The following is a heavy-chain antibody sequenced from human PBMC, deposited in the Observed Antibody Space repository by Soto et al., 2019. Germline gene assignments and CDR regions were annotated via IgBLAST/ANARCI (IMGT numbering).Heavy chain of an antibody. J-gene: IGHJ4*02. CDR1: GYTFNSYG. V-gene: IGHV1-18*01. CDR2: ISADNGNT. Sequence: QVQLVQSGAEVKKPGASVKVSCKASGYTFNSYGITWVRQAPGQGLEWMGCISADNGNTNYAQNLQGRVTMTTDTSTSTAYMELRSLRSDDTALYYCARGGGLGKLAMGFDYWGQGTLVTVSS. D-gene: IGHD3-16*01. CDR3: ARGGGLGKLAMGFDY.